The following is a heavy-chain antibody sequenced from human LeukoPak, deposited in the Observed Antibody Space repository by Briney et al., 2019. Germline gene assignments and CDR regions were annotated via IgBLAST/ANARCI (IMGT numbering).Heavy chain of an antibody. V-gene: IGHV4-4*07. Sequence: SETLSLTCTVSGGSVSSYYWIWIRQPAGKGLEWIGRIYTSGSTNYNPSLKSRVTMSVDTSKNQFSLKLSSVTAADTAVYYCARDPIWSGYPIGLDDSFDIWGQGTMVTVSS. J-gene: IGHJ3*02. CDR2: IYTSGST. D-gene: IGHD3-3*01. CDR1: GGSVSSYY. CDR3: ARDPIWSGYPIGLDDSFDI.